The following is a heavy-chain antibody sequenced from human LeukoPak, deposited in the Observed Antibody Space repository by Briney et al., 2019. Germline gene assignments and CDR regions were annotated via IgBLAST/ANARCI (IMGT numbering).Heavy chain of an antibody. CDR1: GFIVSSNY. V-gene: IGHV3-53*04. CDR2: IYSGGST. CDR3: ARIRLDYSETRIDSFDI. Sequence: GGTLRLSCAASGFIVSSNYMSWVRHPPAKGLERVSSIYSGGSTYYADSMKGRYTISRHNPNTLCLQMNSLKTEDTAVYCCARIRLDYSETRIDSFDIWGQGTMVTVSS. D-gene: IGHD3-22*01. J-gene: IGHJ3*02.